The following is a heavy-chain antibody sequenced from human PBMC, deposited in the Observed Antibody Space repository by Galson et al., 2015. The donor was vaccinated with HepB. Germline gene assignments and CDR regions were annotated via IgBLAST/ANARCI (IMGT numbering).Heavy chain of an antibody. J-gene: IGHJ4*02. V-gene: IGHV3-11*05. Sequence: SLRLSCAASGFTFGDYYMSWIRQAPGKGLEWLSYISGSSSYTNYADSVEGRFTISRDNGRNSLYLQMNSLRAEDTAVYYCARDSSNSPSCYDYWGPGTLVTVSS. CDR3: ARDSSNSPSCYDY. CDR1: GFTFGDYY. D-gene: IGHD2-2*01. CDR2: ISGSSSYT.